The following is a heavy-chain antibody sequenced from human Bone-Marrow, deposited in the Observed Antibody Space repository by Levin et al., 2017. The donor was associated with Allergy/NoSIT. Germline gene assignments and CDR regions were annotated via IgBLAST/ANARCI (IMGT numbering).Heavy chain of an antibody. CDR3: AKGGIAYYYGMDV. CDR2: ISWNSGSI. Sequence: SLKISCAASGFTFDDYAMHWVRQAPGKGLEWVSGISWNSGSIGYADSVKGRFTISRDNAKNSLYLQMNSLRAEDTALYYCAKGGIAYYYGMDVWGQGTTVTVSS. CDR1: GFTFDDYA. D-gene: IGHD1-26*01. J-gene: IGHJ6*02. V-gene: IGHV3-9*01.